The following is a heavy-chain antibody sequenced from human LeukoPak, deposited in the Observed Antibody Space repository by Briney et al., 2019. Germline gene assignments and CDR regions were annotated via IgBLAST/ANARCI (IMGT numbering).Heavy chain of an antibody. CDR2: ISKYGSSK. Sequence: GGSLRLSCVASVFTFNTYGMHWVRQAPGKGLEWVAGISKYGSSKDYADSVKGRFTNSRDNSKNTMYLQMNSLRVEDTAVYYCAKAAYCTSTSCHFSGYAQRPLDSWGQGTLVTVSS. D-gene: IGHD2-2*01. V-gene: IGHV3-30*18. CDR1: VFTFNTYG. CDR3: AKAAYCTSTSCHFSGYAQRPLDS. J-gene: IGHJ4*02.